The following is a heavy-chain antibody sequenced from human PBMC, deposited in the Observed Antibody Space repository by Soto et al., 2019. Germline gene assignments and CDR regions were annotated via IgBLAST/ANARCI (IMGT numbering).Heavy chain of an antibody. CDR3: ARARMYTPRLEDPFDI. Sequence: PGESLKISCKGSGYSFSTHWLAWVRQMPGKGLEYMGIIYPGDSDARYSPSFQGQVTLSADKSISTAYLQWTSLQASDTAIYFCARARMYTPRLEDPFDIWGQGTLVTVSS. D-gene: IGHD2-2*02. CDR2: IYPGDSDA. CDR1: GYSFSTHW. J-gene: IGHJ3*02. V-gene: IGHV5-51*01.